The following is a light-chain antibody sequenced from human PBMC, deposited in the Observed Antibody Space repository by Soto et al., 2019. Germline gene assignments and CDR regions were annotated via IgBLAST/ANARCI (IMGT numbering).Light chain of an antibody. CDR3: CSFTTSSTLV. J-gene: IGLJ1*01. V-gene: IGLV2-14*01. Sequence: QCARTRPASVSGSALQGITISCTVTSSDSGSYSRVSWYQESPCKARQLISYEVSGGPAVLSNRFSASRSGNAASLTISGLQAEDEADYFCCSFTTSSTLVFGTGTKVTVL. CDR2: EVS. CDR1: SSDSGSYSR.